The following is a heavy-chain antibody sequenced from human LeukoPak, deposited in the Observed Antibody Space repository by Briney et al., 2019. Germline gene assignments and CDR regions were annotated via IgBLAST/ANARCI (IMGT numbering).Heavy chain of an antibody. D-gene: IGHD5-18*01. J-gene: IGHJ6*03. Sequence: GGSLRLSCAASGFTFSSYAMSWVRQAPGKGLEWVSAISGSGGSTYYADSVKGRFAISRDNSKNTLYLQMNSLRAEDTAVYYCASDTAMVIYYYYYMDVWGKGTTVTVSS. V-gene: IGHV3-23*01. CDR2: ISGSGGST. CDR3: ASDTAMVIYYYYYMDV. CDR1: GFTFSSYA.